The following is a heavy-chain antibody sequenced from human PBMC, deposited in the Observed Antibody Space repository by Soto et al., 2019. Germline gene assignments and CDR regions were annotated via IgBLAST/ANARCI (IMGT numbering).Heavy chain of an antibody. J-gene: IGHJ4*02. D-gene: IGHD3-10*01. CDR3: ARGIRNYYGSDF. V-gene: IGHV3-74*01. CDR2: INSDGSTA. Sequence: EVQLVESGGGLVQPGGSLRLSCEASGFTFSSYWMHWVRQSPGKGLEWVSRINSDGSTANYAYSVKGRFTISRDNARDTLYLYLQMNSLRAEDTAVYYCARGIRNYYGSDFWGQGTLVTVSS. CDR1: GFTFSSYW.